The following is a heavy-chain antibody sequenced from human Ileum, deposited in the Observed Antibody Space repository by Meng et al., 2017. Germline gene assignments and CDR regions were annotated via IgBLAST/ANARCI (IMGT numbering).Heavy chain of an antibody. Sequence: QVQLLQVGVGLLKPSETLSLTCAVSGGSFSGYYWTWIRQSPGKGLEWIGEINRGGNTNYNPSLKSRITMSVDTSKNQFFLNLTSVTPADTAVYYCARAWSSSWSFLDFWGQGGLVTVSS. D-gene: IGHD6-13*01. V-gene: IGHV4-34*01. CDR3: ARAWSSSWSFLDF. J-gene: IGHJ4*02. CDR1: GGSFSGYY. CDR2: INRGGNT.